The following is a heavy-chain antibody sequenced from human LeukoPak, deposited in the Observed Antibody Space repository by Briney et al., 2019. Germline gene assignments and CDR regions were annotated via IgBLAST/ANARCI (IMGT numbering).Heavy chain of an antibody. CDR1: GGPISSLY. J-gene: IGHJ4*02. CDR3: ARHRAYSSSSPFDY. D-gene: IGHD6-6*01. CDR2: TYYTGST. Sequence: KPSETLSLTCSVSGGPISSLYWSWIRQPPGKGLEWIGYTYYTGSTNYNPSLKSRVTMFVDMSKNQFSLRLSSVTAADTAVYYCARHRAYSSSSPFDYWGQGTLVTVSS. V-gene: IGHV4-59*08.